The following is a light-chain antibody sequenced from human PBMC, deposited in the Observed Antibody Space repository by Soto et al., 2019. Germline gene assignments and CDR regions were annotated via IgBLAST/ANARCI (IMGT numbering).Light chain of an antibody. Sequence: VLTQAPFTLSLSPWDRAALSCRTSQSLCXGYLAWYQPKPCQAPRLLIXGESNRATGIPERFIGSGSGKDFTLTISSLEPEDFAVYYCQQRSKWPPITFGQGTRLEIK. CDR3: QQRSKWPPIT. J-gene: IGKJ5*01. CDR1: QSLCXGY. CDR2: GES. V-gene: IGKV3D-20*02.